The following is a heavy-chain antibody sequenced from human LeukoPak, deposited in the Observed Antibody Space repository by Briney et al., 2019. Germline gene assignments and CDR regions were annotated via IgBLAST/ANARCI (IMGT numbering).Heavy chain of an antibody. CDR2: IDPNTGGT. J-gene: IGHJ4*02. CDR3: ARVQNDFWSGYYTVIDH. V-gene: IGHV1-2*06. Sequence: ASVKVSCKTSGYTFTNYYIHWVRQAPGQGLEWMGRIDPNTGGTKSAKNFQGRVTMARDTSISTAYMALSGLRSDDTAVYYCARVQNDFWSGYYTVIDHWGQGTLVTVSS. D-gene: IGHD3-3*01. CDR1: GYTFTNYY.